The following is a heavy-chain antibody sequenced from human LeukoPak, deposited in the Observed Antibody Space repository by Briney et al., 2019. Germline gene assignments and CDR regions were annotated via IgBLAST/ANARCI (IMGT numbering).Heavy chain of an antibody. CDR1: GGSISSYY. CDR2: IYTSGST. J-gene: IGHJ4*02. D-gene: IGHD6-13*01. Sequence: SETLSLTCTVSGGSISSYYWSWIRQPAGKGLEWIGRIYTSGSTNYNPSLKSRVTMSVDTSKNQISLKLSSVTAADTAVYYCARAAVRYSSSWYNYWGQGTLVTVSS. CDR3: ARAAVRYSSSWYNY. V-gene: IGHV4-4*07.